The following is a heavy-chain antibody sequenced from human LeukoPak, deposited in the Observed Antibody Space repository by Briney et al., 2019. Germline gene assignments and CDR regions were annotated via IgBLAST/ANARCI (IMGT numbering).Heavy chain of an antibody. J-gene: IGHJ4*02. CDR2: IWYDASNK. CDR1: GFSFSTYG. V-gene: IGHV3-33*01. Sequence: GRSLRLSCVASGFSFSTYGMHWVRQAPGKGLEWVAVIWYDASNKYYADSVKGRFTVSRDNSKNTLYLRMDSLRVEDTALYYCGRDWSGRWIMDWGQGTLVTVSS. CDR3: GRDWSGRWIMD. D-gene: IGHD3-3*01.